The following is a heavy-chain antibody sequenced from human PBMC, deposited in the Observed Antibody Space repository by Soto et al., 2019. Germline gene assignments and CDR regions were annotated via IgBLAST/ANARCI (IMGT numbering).Heavy chain of an antibody. V-gene: IGHV4-59*08. J-gene: IGHJ4*02. CDR1: GGSISSYY. D-gene: IGHD3-16*02. CDR2: IYYSGST. CDR3: ARLDDYVWGSYRYTVFDY. Sequence: SETLSLTFTVSGGSISSYYWSWIRQPPGKGLEWIGYIYYSGSTNYNPSLKSRVTISVDTSKNQFSLKLSSVTAADTAVYYCARLDDYVWGSYRYTVFDYWGQGTLVTVSS.